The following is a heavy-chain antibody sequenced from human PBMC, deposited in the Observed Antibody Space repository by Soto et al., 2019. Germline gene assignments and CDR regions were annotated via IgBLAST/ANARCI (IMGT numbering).Heavy chain of an antibody. CDR1: GGYIISYY. Sequence: SETLSHTCTFSGGYIISYYWSWIRQPPGKGLEWIGYIYYSGSTNYNPSLKSRVTISVDTSKNQFSLKLSSVTAADTAVYYCARRYYDSSGYYDYWGQGTLVTVSS. D-gene: IGHD3-22*01. CDR2: IYYSGST. V-gene: IGHV4-59*08. CDR3: ARRYYDSSGYYDY. J-gene: IGHJ4*02.